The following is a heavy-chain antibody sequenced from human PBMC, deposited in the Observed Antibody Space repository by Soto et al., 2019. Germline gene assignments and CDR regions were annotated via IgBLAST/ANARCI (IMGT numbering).Heavy chain of an antibody. Sequence: ASVKVSCKASGYTFTSYGISWVRQAPGQGLEWMGWISAYNGNTNYAQKLQGRVTMTTDTSTSTAYMELRSLRSDDTAVYYCAAADCSGGSCNRPLGHWGQGTLVTVS. D-gene: IGHD2-15*01. CDR2: ISAYNGNT. V-gene: IGHV1-18*01. J-gene: IGHJ4*02. CDR3: AAADCSGGSCNRPLGH. CDR1: GYTFTSYG.